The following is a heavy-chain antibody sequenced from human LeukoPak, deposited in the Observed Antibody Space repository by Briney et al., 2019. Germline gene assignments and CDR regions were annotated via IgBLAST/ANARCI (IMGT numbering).Heavy chain of an antibody. Sequence: NPSENLSLTCTVSGGSISSYYWSWIRQPPGKGLEWIGYMFYSGSTNYNPSLKSRVTISVDTSKNQFSLKLSSVTAADTAVYYCARTERSTMVRGVSNNWFDPWGQGTLVTVSS. CDR3: ARTERSTMVRGVSNNWFDP. D-gene: IGHD3-10*01. CDR2: MFYSGST. J-gene: IGHJ5*02. CDR1: GGSISSYY. V-gene: IGHV4-59*01.